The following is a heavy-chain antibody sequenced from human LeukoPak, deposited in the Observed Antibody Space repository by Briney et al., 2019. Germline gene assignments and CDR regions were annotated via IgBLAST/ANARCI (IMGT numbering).Heavy chain of an antibody. D-gene: IGHD6-19*01. CDR3: ARRPSLSIAVAGPFDS. J-gene: IGHJ4*02. V-gene: IGHV5-51*01. Sequence: GESLKISCKGSGYRFTSYWIGWVRQMPGKGLEWMGIIYPGDSDTRYSPSFQGQVTISADKSISTAYLQWSSLKASDTAMYYCARRPSLSIAVAGPFDSWGQGTLVTVSS. CDR2: IYPGDSDT. CDR1: GYRFTSYW.